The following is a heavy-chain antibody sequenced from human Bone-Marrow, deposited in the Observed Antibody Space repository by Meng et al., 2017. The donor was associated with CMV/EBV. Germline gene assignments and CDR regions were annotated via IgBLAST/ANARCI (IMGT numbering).Heavy chain of an antibody. CDR2: IYSGGSST. V-gene: IGHV3-23*03. D-gene: IGHD4-11*01. CDR1: GFTFSNYW. CDR3: AKDQSNYVFDY. Sequence: GESLKISCAASGFTFSNYWMNWVRQAPGKGLEWVSVIYSGGSSTYYADSVKGRFTISRDNSKNTLYLQMNSLRAEDTAVYYCAKDQSNYVFDYWGQGTLVTVSS. J-gene: IGHJ4*02.